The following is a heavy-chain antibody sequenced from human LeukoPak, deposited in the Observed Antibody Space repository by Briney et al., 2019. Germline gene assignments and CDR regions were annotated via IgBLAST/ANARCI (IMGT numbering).Heavy chain of an antibody. CDR3: ARVSQRTGYSYRFDY. CDR2: IYTSGST. D-gene: IGHD6-13*01. J-gene: IGHJ4*02. Sequence: PSETLSLTCTVSGGSISSYYWSWIRQPAGKGLEWIGRIYTSGSTNYNPSLKSRVTMSVDTSKNQFSLKLSSVTAADTAVYYCARVSQRTGYSYRFDYWGQGTLVTVSS. V-gene: IGHV4-4*07. CDR1: GGSISSYY.